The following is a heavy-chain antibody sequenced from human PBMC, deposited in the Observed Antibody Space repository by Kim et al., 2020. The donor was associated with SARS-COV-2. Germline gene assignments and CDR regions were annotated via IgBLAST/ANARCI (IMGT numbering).Heavy chain of an antibody. CDR3: ASSIPPDTAMATDY. CDR2: IDPSDSYT. J-gene: IGHJ4*02. V-gene: IGHV5-10-1*01. CDR1: GYSFTSYW. D-gene: IGHD5-18*01. Sequence: GESLKISCKGSGYSFTSYWISWVRQMPGKGLEWMGRIDPSDSYTNYSPSFQGHVTISADKSISTAYLQWSSLKASDTAMYYCASSIPPDTAMATDYWGQGTLVTVSS.